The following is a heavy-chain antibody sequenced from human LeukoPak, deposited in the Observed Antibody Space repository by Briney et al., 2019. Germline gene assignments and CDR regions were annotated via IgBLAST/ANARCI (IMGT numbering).Heavy chain of an antibody. J-gene: IGHJ5*01. D-gene: IGHD2-8*02. V-gene: IGHV3-30-3*01. Sequence: PGGSLRLSCAASGFTFSSYAMHWVRQATGKGLEWVAVISYDGSNKYYADSVKGRFTISRDNVDNVVYLEMNSLGAEDTATYYCARVAVSGPTGWFDSWGQGTLVIVSS. CDR1: GFTFSSYA. CDR3: ARVAVSGPTGWFDS. CDR2: ISYDGSNK.